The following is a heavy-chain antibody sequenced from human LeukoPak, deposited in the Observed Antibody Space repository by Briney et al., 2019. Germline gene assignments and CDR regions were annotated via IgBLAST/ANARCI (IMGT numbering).Heavy chain of an antibody. CDR2: ISSSSSYT. CDR3: ARGTGTTAYFDY. CDR1: GFTFSDYY. D-gene: IGHD1-1*01. J-gene: IGHJ4*02. V-gene: IGHV3-11*06. Sequence: PGGSLRLSCAASGFTFSDYYMSWIRQAPGKGLEWVSYISSSSSYTKYGDSVKGRFTTSRDNAKNSLYLQVNSLRAEDTAVYYCARGTGTTAYFDYWGQGTLVTVSS.